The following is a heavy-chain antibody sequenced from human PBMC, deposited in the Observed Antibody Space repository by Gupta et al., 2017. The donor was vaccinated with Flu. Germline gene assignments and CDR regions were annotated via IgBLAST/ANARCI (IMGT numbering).Heavy chain of an antibody. CDR2: IYWSDDK. V-gene: IGHV2-5*01. D-gene: IGHD5-18*01. J-gene: IGHJ4*02. CDR1: GFSLSTSGVG. CDR3: VHRPYGYGRHNAFDF. Sequence: QITLKESGPTLVKPTQTLTLTCTFSGFSLSTSGVGVGWIRQPPGKALEWLALIYWSDDKYYSPSLESRLTITKDTSKNQVVLTMTNVDPVDTATYFCVHRPYGYGRHNAFDFWGQGTLVTVSS.